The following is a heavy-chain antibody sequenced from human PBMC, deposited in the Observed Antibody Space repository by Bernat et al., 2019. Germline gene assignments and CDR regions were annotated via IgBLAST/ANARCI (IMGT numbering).Heavy chain of an antibody. J-gene: IGHJ5*02. CDR1: GYTFTSYT. V-gene: IGHV1-3*01. CDR2: INAGNGNT. Sequence: QVQLVQSGAEVKKPGASVKVSCKASGYTFTSYTIHWVRQAPGQGLEWMGWINAGNGNTKYSQRFQGRVTITRDISASAAYMELSSLRSEDTAVYYCAREGFMITFAGVRPFDPGGQGTLVTVSS. D-gene: IGHD3-16*01. CDR3: AREGFMITFAGVRPFDP.